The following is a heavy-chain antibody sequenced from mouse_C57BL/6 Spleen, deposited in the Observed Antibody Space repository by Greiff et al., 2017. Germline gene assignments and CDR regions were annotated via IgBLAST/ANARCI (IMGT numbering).Heavy chain of an antibody. CDR3: AQGSSYYFDY. CDR1: GYTFTNYW. D-gene: IGHD1-1*01. CDR2: IYPGGGYT. Sequence: QVQLQQSGAELVRPGTSVKMSCKASGYTFTNYWIGWAKQRPGHGLEWIGVIYPGGGYTNYNEKFKGKATLTADKSSSTAYMQFSSLTSEDSAIYCGAQGSSYYFDYWCQGTTLTVSS. J-gene: IGHJ2*01. V-gene: IGHV1-63*01.